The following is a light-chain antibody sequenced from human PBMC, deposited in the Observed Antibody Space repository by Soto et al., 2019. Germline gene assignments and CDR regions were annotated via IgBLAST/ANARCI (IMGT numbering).Light chain of an antibody. V-gene: IGKV3-20*01. J-gene: IGKJ1*01. CDR3: QQYGSSPET. Sequence: EIILTPPKDTMSVSPRERDTIYCRASQSVSSNLAWYQQKPGQAPRLLIYGASTRATGIPDRFSGSGSGTDFTLTISRLEPEDFAVYYCQQYGSSPETLGQGTKVDI. CDR1: QSVSSN. CDR2: GAS.